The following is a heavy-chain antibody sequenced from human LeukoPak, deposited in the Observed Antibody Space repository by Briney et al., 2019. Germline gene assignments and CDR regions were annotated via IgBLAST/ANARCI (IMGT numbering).Heavy chain of an antibody. CDR3: ARELTSSSCFDP. V-gene: IGHV3-11*04. J-gene: IGHJ5*02. Sequence: TGGSLRPSCAASGFIFSDYYMSWIRQAPGKGLEWVSYISSSGSTIYYADSVKGRFTISRDISKNTLYLQMNSLRAEDTAVYYCARELTSSSCFDPWGQGTLVTVSS. D-gene: IGHD6-13*01. CDR1: GFIFSDYY. CDR2: ISSSGSTI.